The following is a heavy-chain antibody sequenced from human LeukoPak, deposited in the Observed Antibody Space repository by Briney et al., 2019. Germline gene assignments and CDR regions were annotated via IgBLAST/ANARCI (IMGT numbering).Heavy chain of an antibody. J-gene: IGHJ4*02. CDR3: ARYSTSWYTFDY. CDR1: GGSVSGTSFY. D-gene: IGHD6-13*01. CDR2: IYNSGSA. Sequence: SGTLSLTCTVSGGSVSGTSFYWSWIRQPPGKGLEWIGYIYNSGSATYGPSLKSRVTISVDTSKNQFSLKLSSVTAADTAVYFCARYSTSWYTFDYWGQGTLVTVSS. V-gene: IGHV4-61*01.